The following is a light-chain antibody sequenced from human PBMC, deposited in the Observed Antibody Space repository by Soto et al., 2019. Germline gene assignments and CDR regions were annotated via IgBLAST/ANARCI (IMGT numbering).Light chain of an antibody. J-gene: IGLJ2*01. CDR3: SSYTSSSTLV. Sequence: QSALTQPASVSGSPGQSITISCTGTSSDVGLFNYVSWYHQHPGKAPKLMIFEVGNRPSGVSDRFSGSKSGNTASLTISGLLADDEGDYYCSSYTSSSTLVFGGGTKVTVL. V-gene: IGLV2-14*01. CDR1: SSDVGLFNY. CDR2: EVG.